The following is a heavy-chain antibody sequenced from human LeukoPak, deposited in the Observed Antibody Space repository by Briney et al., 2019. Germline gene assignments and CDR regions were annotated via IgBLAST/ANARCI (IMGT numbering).Heavy chain of an antibody. CDR2: ISGSGDST. CDR3: ARGGRGTYGPPRQFDY. J-gene: IGHJ4*02. V-gene: IGHV3-23*01. D-gene: IGHD4-17*01. Sequence: PGGSLRLSCAASGFTFSDYAISWVRQAPGKGLHWVSAISGSGDSTYYADSVKGRVTISRDNSKNTLYLQMNGLRAEDTAVYYCARGGRGTYGPPRQFDYWGQGTLVTVSS. CDR1: GFTFSDYA.